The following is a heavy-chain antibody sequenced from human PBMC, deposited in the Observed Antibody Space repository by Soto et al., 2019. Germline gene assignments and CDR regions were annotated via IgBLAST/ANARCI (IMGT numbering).Heavy chain of an antibody. Sequence: QVPLQPSGPGLVKPSQTLSLTCAISGDSVSSNSAAWNWIRQSPSRGLEWLGRTYYRSKWYSDYAVSVKSRITINQDTSKSQFSLQLHSVTPEDTAVSYCARTVFFTPYYYYYMYVWGKGTTVTVSS. CDR1: GDSVSSNSAA. CDR3: ARTVFFTPYYYYYMYV. CDR2: TYYRSKWYS. J-gene: IGHJ6*03. V-gene: IGHV6-1*01. D-gene: IGHD4-17*01.